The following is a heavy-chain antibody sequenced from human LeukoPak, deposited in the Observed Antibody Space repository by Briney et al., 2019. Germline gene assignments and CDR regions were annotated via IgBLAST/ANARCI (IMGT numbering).Heavy chain of an antibody. D-gene: IGHD2-21*01. Sequence: ASVKFSCKAFGYTFISYGIGWVRQAPGQGLEWMGWVSPFSHETNYVEKIQGRVTMTTDRSANTAYMELRSLTSGDTAVYYCAKMGVRTLLTDIVVGPTADDYLDSWGQGTLVTVSS. J-gene: IGHJ4*02. CDR2: VSPFSHET. V-gene: IGHV1-18*01. CDR1: GYTFISYG. CDR3: AKMGVRTLLTDIVVGPTADDYLDS.